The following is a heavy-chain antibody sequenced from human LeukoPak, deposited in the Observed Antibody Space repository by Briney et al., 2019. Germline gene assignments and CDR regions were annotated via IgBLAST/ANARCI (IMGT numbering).Heavy chain of an antibody. V-gene: IGHV3-30-3*01. CDR3: ANHAEGPDY. D-gene: IGHD1-14*01. J-gene: IGHJ4*02. CDR1: GFTFSSYA. CDR2: ISYDGSNK. Sequence: GRSLRLSCAASGFTFSSYAMHWVRQAPGKGLEWVAVISYDGSNKYYADSVKGRFTISRDNSKNTLYLQTNTLRPEDTAVYYCANHAEGPDYWGQGTLVTVSS.